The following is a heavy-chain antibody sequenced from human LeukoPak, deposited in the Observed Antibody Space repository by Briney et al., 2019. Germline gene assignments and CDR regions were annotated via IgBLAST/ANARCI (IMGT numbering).Heavy chain of an antibody. CDR2: IYYSGST. D-gene: IGHD3-10*01. V-gene: IGHV4-39*01. CDR1: GGSISSSSHY. J-gene: IGHJ4*02. Sequence: SETPSLTCTVSGGSISSSSHYWGWIRQPPGKGLEWIGSIYYSGSTYYNPSLKSRVTISVDTSKNQFSLKLSSVTAADTAVYYCARSPHYYGSGSYHYFDYWGQGTLATVSS. CDR3: ARSPHYYGSGSYHYFDY.